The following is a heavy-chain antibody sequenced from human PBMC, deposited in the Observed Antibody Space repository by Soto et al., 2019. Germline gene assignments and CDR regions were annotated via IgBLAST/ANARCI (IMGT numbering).Heavy chain of an antibody. D-gene: IGHD1-1*01. Sequence: ASVNVYWKIAGYGITVLAVDWVGQAAGKGLEWVGGFDPEDGETIYAQKFQGRVTMTENTSTDTAYMELSSLRSEDTAVYYCATRGTRWLQSPFDYWGQGTLVTVSS. CDR1: GYGITVLA. CDR3: ATRGTRWLQSPFDY. V-gene: IGHV1-24*01. CDR2: FDPEDGET. J-gene: IGHJ4*02.